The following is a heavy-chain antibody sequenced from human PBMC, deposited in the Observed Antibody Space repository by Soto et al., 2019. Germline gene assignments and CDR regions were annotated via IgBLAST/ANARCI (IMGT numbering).Heavy chain of an antibody. CDR3: AFRYCSGGSCYSDYYYGMDV. D-gene: IGHD2-15*01. Sequence: EVQLLESGGGLVQPGGSLRLSCAASGFTFSSYAMSWVRQAPGKGLEWVSAISGSGGSTYYADSVKGRFTISRDNSKNTLYLQMNSLRAEDTAVYYCAFRYCSGGSCYSDYYYGMDVWGQGTTVTVSS. J-gene: IGHJ6*02. CDR2: ISGSGGST. CDR1: GFTFSSYA. V-gene: IGHV3-23*01.